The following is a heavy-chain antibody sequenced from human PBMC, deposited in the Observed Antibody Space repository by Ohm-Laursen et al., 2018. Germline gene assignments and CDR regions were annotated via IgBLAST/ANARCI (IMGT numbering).Heavy chain of an antibody. J-gene: IGHJ3*02. CDR3: AKEGSGYYYGPLDI. D-gene: IGHD3-22*01. Sequence: SLRLSCAASGFTFSSYEMNWVRQAPGKGLEWVSTTSYSGGSTYYADSVKGRFTISRDNSKNTLYLQMNSLRAEDTAVYYCAKEGSGYYYGPLDIWGQGTMVTVSS. CDR1: GFTFSSYE. CDR2: TSYSGGST. V-gene: IGHV3-23*01.